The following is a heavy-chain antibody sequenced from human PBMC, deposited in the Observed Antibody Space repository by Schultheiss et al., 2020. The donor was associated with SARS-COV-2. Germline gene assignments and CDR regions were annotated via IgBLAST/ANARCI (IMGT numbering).Heavy chain of an antibody. D-gene: IGHD3-3*01. Sequence: GESLKISCAASGFTFSSYWMSWVRQAPGKGLEWVANIKQDGSEKYYVDSVKGRFTISRDNAKNSLYLQMNSLRAEDTAVYYCARDPWGGSPDYWGQGTLVTVSS. CDR2: IKQDGSEK. V-gene: IGHV3-7*03. CDR3: ARDPWGGSPDY. CDR1: GFTFSSYW. J-gene: IGHJ4*02.